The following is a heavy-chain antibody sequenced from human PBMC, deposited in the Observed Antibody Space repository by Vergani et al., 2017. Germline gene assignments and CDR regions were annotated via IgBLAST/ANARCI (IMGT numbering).Heavy chain of an antibody. CDR3: ARHKEQLVPGNYYYYYYMDV. CDR2: IYYSGST. J-gene: IGHJ6*03. Sequence: QLQLQESDPGLVKPSETLSLTCTVSGGSIRSTFYYWGWIRQPPGKGLEWIGPIYYSGSTYYNPSLKSRVTISVDTSKNQFPLKLNSVTAADTAVYYCARHKEQLVPGNYYYYYYMDVWGKGTTVTVSS. V-gene: IGHV4-39*01. D-gene: IGHD6-13*01. CDR1: GGSIRSTFYY.